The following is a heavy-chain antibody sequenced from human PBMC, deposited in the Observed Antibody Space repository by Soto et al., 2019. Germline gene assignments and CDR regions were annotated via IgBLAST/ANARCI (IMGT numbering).Heavy chain of an antibody. D-gene: IGHD6-6*01. V-gene: IGHV5-10-1*01. CDR2: IDPSDSYT. J-gene: IGHJ6*02. Sequence: PGDSLKISCKGSGYSFTSYWISWVRQMPGEGLEWMGRIDPSDSYTTYSPSFQGHVTISADKSISTAYLQWSSLKASDSAMYFCARHEVAARSYGMDVWGQGTTVTVSS. CDR3: ARHEVAARSYGMDV. CDR1: GYSFTSYW.